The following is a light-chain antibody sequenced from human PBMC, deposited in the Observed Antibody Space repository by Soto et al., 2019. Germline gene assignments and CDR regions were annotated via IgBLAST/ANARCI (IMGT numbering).Light chain of an antibody. CDR1: QSFSSNS. V-gene: IGKV3-20*01. CDR3: QQYGSSPPQYT. CDR2: GAS. Sequence: EILLTQSPGTLSLSPGERATLSCRASQSFSSNSIAWYQQKPGQAPRLLIYGASSRATGIPDRFSGSGSGTDFTLTISRLEPEDFAVYYCQQYGSSPPQYTFGQGTKLEIK. J-gene: IGKJ2*01.